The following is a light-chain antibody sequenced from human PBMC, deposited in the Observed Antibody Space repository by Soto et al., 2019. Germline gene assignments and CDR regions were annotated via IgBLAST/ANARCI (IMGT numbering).Light chain of an antibody. J-gene: IGLJ2*01. CDR2: RND. CDR1: NSNMGRNY. CDR3: AVWDNSLNGVA. V-gene: IGLV1-47*01. Sequence: QSVLTQTPSASGTPGQRVTISCSGSNSNMGRNYVNWYQQLPGTAPKLLMYRNDVRPSGVPDRFTGSKSGTSASLAISGLRSEDEADYYCAVWDNSLNGVAFGGGTKLTVL.